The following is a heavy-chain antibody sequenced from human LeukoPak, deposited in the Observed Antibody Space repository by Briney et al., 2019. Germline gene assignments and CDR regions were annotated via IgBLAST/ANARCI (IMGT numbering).Heavy chain of an antibody. J-gene: IGHJ4*02. CDR2: INASGST. V-gene: IGHV4-61*02. CDR3: ARGGRSSVWAYFDS. Sequence: SQTLSLTCTVSGGSINSGSYYWSWIRQPAEKGLEWIGRINASGSTNYNPSLKSRVSISLDTSKNQFSLMLSSVTAADTAVYYCARGGRSSVWAYFDSWGQGTPVTVSS. D-gene: IGHD6-6*01. CDR1: GGSINSGSYY.